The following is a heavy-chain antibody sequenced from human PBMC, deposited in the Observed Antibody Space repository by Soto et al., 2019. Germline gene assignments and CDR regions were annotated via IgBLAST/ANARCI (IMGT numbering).Heavy chain of an antibody. Sequence: ASVNVSCKTSGYTFTSYAMHWVRQAPEQRLEWMGWINSGNDNTKYSQKFQGRVTITTDTSASTACMELSSLRSEDTAVYCCARDRGGPQGYYDIFTDAFDVWGQGTKVTVSS. D-gene: IGHD3-9*01. J-gene: IGHJ3*01. CDR2: INSGNDNT. CDR1: GYTFTSYA. V-gene: IGHV1-3*01. CDR3: ARDRGGPQGYYDIFTDAFDV.